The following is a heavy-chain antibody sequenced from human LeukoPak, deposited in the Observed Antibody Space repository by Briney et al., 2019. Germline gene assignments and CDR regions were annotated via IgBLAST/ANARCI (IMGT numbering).Heavy chain of an antibody. CDR2: IYQSGST. CDR3: TRLFGSSSGF. Sequence: PSETLSLTCTVSGGSVSSGGFYWSWIRQPPGKGLEWIGYIYQSGSTYYNPSLKSRVTISIDTSKNQFSLKLSSVTAADTAVYYCTRLFGSSSGFWGQGTLVTVSS. D-gene: IGHD1-26*01. J-gene: IGHJ4*02. CDR1: GGSVSSGGFY. V-gene: IGHV4-30-2*03.